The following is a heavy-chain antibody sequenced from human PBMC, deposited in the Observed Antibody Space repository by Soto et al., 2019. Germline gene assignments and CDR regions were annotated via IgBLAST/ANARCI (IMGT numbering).Heavy chain of an antibody. V-gene: IGHV3-30-3*01. CDR2: ISYDGSNK. CDR3: TVMDAFDI. Sequence: QVQLVESGGGVVQPGNSLRLSCAASGFTFSTYAMHWVRQAPGKGLEWVAVISYDGSNKYYADSVKGRFTISRDNSKNRLYLQMSGLRPEDTAVYYCTVMDAFDIWGQGTIITVSS. CDR1: GFTFSTYA. J-gene: IGHJ3*02.